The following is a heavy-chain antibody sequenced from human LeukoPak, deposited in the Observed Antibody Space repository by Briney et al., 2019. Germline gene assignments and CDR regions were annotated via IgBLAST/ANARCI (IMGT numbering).Heavy chain of an antibody. CDR2: MNPNSGNT. V-gene: IGHV1-8*01. CDR1: GYTLTSYD. Sequence: ASVKVSCKASGYTLTSYDINWVRQATGQGLEWMGWMNPNSGNTGYAQKFQGRVTITRDTSASTAYMELSSLRSEDTAVYYCARAAPGIAVAGTRRWHYFDYWGQGTLVTVSS. J-gene: IGHJ4*02. CDR3: ARAAPGIAVAGTRRWHYFDY. D-gene: IGHD6-19*01.